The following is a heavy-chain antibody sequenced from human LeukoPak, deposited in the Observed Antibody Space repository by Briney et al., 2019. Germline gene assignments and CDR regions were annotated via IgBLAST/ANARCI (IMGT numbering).Heavy chain of an antibody. D-gene: IGHD1-26*01. CDR2: IIPIFGTA. Sequence: GASVKVSCKASGGTFSSYAISWVRQAPGQGLEWMGRIIPIFGTANYAQKLQGKVTITADKSTSTAYMELSSLRSEDTAVYYCARGLSGSTQGYYYYYMDVWGKGTTVTVSS. J-gene: IGHJ6*03. V-gene: IGHV1-69*06. CDR3: ARGLSGSTQGYYYYYMDV. CDR1: GGTFSSYA.